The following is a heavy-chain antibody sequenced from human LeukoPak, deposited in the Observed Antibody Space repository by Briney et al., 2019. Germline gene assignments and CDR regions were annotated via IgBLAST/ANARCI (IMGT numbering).Heavy chain of an antibody. CDR3: AQGPRRDGYNQMPWIDY. Sequence: GGSLRLSCAASGFTFSSYWMSWVRQAPGKGLEWVANIKQDGSEKYYVDSVKGRFTISRDNAKNSPYLQMNSLRAEDTAVYYCAQGPRRDGYNQMPWIDYWGQGTLVTVSS. J-gene: IGHJ4*02. D-gene: IGHD5-24*01. CDR1: GFTFSSYW. V-gene: IGHV3-7*01. CDR2: IKQDGSEK.